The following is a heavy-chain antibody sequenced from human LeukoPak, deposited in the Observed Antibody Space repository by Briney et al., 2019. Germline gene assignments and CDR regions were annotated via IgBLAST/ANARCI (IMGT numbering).Heavy chain of an antibody. Sequence: ASVKVSCKASGYTFTSYYMHWVRQAPGQGLEWMGIINPSGGSTSYAQKFQGRVTMTRDTSTSTVYMELSSLRSEDTAVYYCARPPAYCGGDCYESDYWGQGTLVTVSS. D-gene: IGHD2-21*02. V-gene: IGHV1-46*01. CDR2: INPSGGST. J-gene: IGHJ4*02. CDR3: ARPPAYCGGDCYESDY. CDR1: GYTFTSYY.